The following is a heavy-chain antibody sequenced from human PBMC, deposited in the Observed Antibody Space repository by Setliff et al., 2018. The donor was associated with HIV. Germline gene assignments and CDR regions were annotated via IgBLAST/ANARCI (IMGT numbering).Heavy chain of an antibody. D-gene: IGHD6-19*01. J-gene: IGHJ4*02. CDR1: GFTVNSAA. Sequence: GGSLRPSCAGSGFTVNSAAMNWVRQAPGKGLEGVAFLRYDDNYKYYADSVKGRFTISRDNSKNPLYLQMNSLRAEDTAVYYCTKNLYRSPWSPLYYWGQGTLVTVSS. CDR2: LRYDDNYK. CDR3: TKNLYRSPWSPLYY. V-gene: IGHV3-30*02.